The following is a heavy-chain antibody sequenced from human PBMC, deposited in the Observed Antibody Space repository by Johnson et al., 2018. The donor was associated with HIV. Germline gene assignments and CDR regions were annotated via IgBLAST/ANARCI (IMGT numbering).Heavy chain of an antibody. CDR1: EFTFSYYW. V-gene: IGHV3-7*05. J-gene: IGHJ3*02. Sequence: QLVESGGGVVQPRGSLRLSCAASEFTFSYYWMTWVRQAPGKGLEWVANIKQDGSEKYYVDSVKGRFTISRDNAKNSLYLQMNSLRVEDTAVYYCAGELGGSGYHPAEAAFDIWGQGTLVTVSS. CDR3: AGELGGSGYHPAEAAFDI. CDR2: IKQDGSEK. D-gene: IGHD3-22*01.